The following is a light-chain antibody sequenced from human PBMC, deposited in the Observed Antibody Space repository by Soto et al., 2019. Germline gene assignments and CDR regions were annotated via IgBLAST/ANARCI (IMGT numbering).Light chain of an antibody. CDR3: SSYAGSNNGRV. CDR1: GSDVGAYNY. CDR2: EVS. V-gene: IGLV2-8*01. J-gene: IGLJ3*02. Sequence: QSALTQPPSASGSPGQSVTISCTGTGSDVGAYNYVSWYQQHPGKAPKLMIYEVSKRPSGVPGRFSGSKSGNTASLTVSGLQAEDEADYYCSSYAGSNNGRVFGGGTKLTVL.